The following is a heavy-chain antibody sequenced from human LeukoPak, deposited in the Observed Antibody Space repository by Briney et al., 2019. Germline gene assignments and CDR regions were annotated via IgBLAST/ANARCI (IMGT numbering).Heavy chain of an antibody. CDR3: AREHTTFVTFDI. J-gene: IGHJ3*02. D-gene: IGHD2/OR15-2a*01. CDR1: EFTISSNY. V-gene: IGHV3-53*01. CDR2: IYRDGGT. Sequence: GGSLRLPCAASEFTISSNYMSWVRQAPGKGLEWVSVIYRDGGTSHADSVKGRFTISRDNSKNTVYLQMNSLRAEDTAVYFCAREHTTFVTFDIWGQGTMVTVSS.